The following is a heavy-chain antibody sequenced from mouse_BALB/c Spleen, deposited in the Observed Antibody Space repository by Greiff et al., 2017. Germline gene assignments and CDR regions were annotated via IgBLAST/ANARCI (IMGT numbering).Heavy chain of an antibody. J-gene: IGHJ4*01. CDR2: ISYSGST. V-gene: IGHV3-8*02. D-gene: IGHD1-1*01. CDR3: ARYNYGSSYAMDY. CDR1: GDSITSGY. Sequence: EVQLQKSGPSLVKPSQTLSLTCSVTGDSITSGYWNWIRKFPGNKLEYMGYISYSGSTYYNPSLKSRISITRDTSKNQYYLQLNSVTTEDTATYYCARYNYGSSYAMDYWGQGTSVTVSS.